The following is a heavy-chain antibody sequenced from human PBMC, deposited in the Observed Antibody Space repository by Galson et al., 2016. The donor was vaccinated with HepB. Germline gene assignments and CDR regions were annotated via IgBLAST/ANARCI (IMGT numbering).Heavy chain of an antibody. Sequence: SLRLSCAASGFPFDDYAMHWVRQPPGKGLEWVSSISWNSFTIDYADSVKGRFTVPRDSAKNTLYLQMNSLRTEDTALYYCAKAGCGGTRCYSNRWGQGTLVTVSS. D-gene: IGHD2-2*02. CDR2: ISWNSFTI. V-gene: IGHV3-9*01. CDR1: GFPFDDYA. CDR3: AKAGCGGTRCYSNR. J-gene: IGHJ4*02.